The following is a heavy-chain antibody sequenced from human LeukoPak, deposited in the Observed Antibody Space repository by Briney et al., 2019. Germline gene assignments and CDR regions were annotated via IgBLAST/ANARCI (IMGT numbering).Heavy chain of an antibody. Sequence: SETLSLTCAVYGGSCSGYYWSWIRQLPGKGLEWIGEINHSGSTNYNPSLKRRVTISVDTSKNQFSLKLSSVTAADTAVYYCARGHPLSSYDFWSGYYRPQLGWFDPWGQGTLVTVSS. V-gene: IGHV4-34*01. CDR1: GGSCSGYY. CDR2: INHSGST. D-gene: IGHD3-3*01. CDR3: ARGHPLSSYDFWSGYYRPQLGWFDP. J-gene: IGHJ5*02.